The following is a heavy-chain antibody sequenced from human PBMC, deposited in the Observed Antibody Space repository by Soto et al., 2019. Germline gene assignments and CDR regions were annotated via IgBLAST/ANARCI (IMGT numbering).Heavy chain of an antibody. D-gene: IGHD6-19*01. CDR3: ARDRGGARHVAGNAHYYYSLDV. J-gene: IGHJ6*03. Sequence: QDPFVQSGGEVKKPGASVKVSCKASGYSFTNYGITWVRQAPGQGVEWMEWISAYNGNTNYAQKFQGRVTMTRDASTSPAYLELRGLRSDDTAVYYCARDRGGARHVAGNAHYYYSLDVWGKGTTVTVSS. CDR1: GYSFTNYG. CDR2: ISAYNGNT. V-gene: IGHV1-18*01.